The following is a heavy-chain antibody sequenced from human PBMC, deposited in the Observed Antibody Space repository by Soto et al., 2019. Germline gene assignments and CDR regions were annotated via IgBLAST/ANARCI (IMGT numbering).Heavy chain of an antibody. V-gene: IGHV4-31*03. D-gene: IGHD3-22*01. Sequence: SETLSLTCTVSGGSISSGGYYWSWIRQHPGKGLEWIGYIYYSGSTYYNPSLKSRVTRSVDTSKNQFSLKLSSVTAADTAVYYCARETYYYDSSGYFHGFGPWGQGTLVTVSS. CDR3: ARETYYYDSSGYFHGFGP. J-gene: IGHJ5*02. CDR1: GGSISSGGYY. CDR2: IYYSGST.